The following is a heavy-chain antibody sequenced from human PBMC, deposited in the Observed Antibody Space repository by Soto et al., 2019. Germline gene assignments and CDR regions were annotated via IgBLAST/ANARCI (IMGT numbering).Heavy chain of an antibody. D-gene: IGHD3-22*01. J-gene: IGHJ4*02. CDR3: ARGDGDYYDGNGYLGRH. Sequence: PGGSLRLSCAASGFTFSNYWMHWVRQAPGKGLVWVSRINSDGSRTSYADSAKGRFTISRDNAKNTVYLQMNSLRAEDTAVYYCARGDGDYYDGNGYLGRHWGQGT. V-gene: IGHV3-74*01. CDR2: INSDGSRT. CDR1: GFTFSNYW.